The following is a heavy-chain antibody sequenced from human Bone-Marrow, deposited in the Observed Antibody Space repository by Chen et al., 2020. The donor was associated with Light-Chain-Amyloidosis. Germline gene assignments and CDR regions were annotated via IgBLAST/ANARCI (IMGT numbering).Heavy chain of an antibody. CDR2: INPNSGGT. CDR3: ARDSVAVWFRGAFDI. V-gene: IGHV1-2*02. Sequence: QVQLVQSGAEVKKPGASVKVSCKASGYTFTGYYMHWVRQAPGQGLEWMGWINPNSGGTNYAQKFQGRVTMTRDTSISTAYMELSRLRSDDTAVYYCARDSVAVWFRGAFDIWGQGTMVTVSS. J-gene: IGHJ3*02. CDR1: GYTFTGYY. D-gene: IGHD3-10*01.